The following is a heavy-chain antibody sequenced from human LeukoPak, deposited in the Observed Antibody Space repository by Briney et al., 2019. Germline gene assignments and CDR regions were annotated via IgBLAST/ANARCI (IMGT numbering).Heavy chain of an antibody. CDR3: ARESAARGFDY. Sequence: ASVKVSCKASGYTFTSYDINWVRQATGQGLEWMGWMNPNSGNTGYAQKFHGRVTMTRNTSISTAYMELSSLRSEDTAVYYCARESAARGFDYWGQGTLVTVSS. D-gene: IGHD6-6*01. CDR2: MNPNSGNT. J-gene: IGHJ4*02. V-gene: IGHV1-8*01. CDR1: GYTFTSYD.